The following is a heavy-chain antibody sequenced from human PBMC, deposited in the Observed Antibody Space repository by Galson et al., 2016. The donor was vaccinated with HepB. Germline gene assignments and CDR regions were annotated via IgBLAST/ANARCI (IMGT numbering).Heavy chain of an antibody. CDR2: ISGSGSTI. V-gene: IGHV3-48*01. CDR3: ARTQRSYDNVWGSYRYTPFDY. Sequence: SLRLSCAASGFTFISYSMTWVRQAPGKGLEWLSYISGSGSTIYYADSVKGRFTISRDNAKNSLFLQMNSLRAEDTAVYYCARTQRSYDNVWGSYRYTPFDYWGQGTLVTVSS. CDR1: GFTFISYS. D-gene: IGHD3-16*02. J-gene: IGHJ4*02.